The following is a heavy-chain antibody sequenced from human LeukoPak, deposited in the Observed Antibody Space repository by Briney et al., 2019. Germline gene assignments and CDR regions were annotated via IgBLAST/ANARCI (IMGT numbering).Heavy chain of an antibody. D-gene: IGHD5-12*01. Sequence: PGGSLRLSCTVSGFTVSTNSMSRVRQAPGKGLEWVSVIYSGGSTYYADSVKGRFTISRDNSKNTLYLQMNSLRAEDTAVYYCARDGGLGYSGYDGYFVYWGQGTLVTVSS. CDR3: ARDGGLGYSGYDGYFVY. CDR1: GFTVSTNS. J-gene: IGHJ4*02. CDR2: IYSGGST. V-gene: IGHV3-66*01.